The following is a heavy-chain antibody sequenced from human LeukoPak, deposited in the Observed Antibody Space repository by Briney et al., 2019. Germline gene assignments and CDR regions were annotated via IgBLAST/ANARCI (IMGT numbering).Heavy chain of an antibody. CDR1: GSIFTSSW. Sequence: RGASLQISCKASGSIFTSSWIAWVRPLPGKGLEWMGIIWPLDSEVRYSPSFQGQVTFSVDKSSSTANLQWSRLKASDTAVYYCARHGKYSSGSHYFDDWGQGILVTVSS. CDR2: IWPLDSEV. V-gene: IGHV5-51*01. D-gene: IGHD6-19*01. J-gene: IGHJ4*02. CDR3: ARHGKYSSGSHYFDD.